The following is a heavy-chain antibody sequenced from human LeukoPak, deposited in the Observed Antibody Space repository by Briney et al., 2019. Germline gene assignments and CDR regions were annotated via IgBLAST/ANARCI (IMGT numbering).Heavy chain of an antibody. CDR3: ARAWELEPGTSDY. Sequence: SETLSLTCTVSGASISSGDYLWSWIRQPPGMGLEWIGNIYYSGSTYYNPSLKSRVTISVDRSKNQFSLKLSSVTAADTAVYYCARAWELEPGTSDYWGQGTLVTVSS. J-gene: IGHJ4*02. V-gene: IGHV4-30-4*01. D-gene: IGHD1-26*01. CDR1: GASISSGDYL. CDR2: IYYSGST.